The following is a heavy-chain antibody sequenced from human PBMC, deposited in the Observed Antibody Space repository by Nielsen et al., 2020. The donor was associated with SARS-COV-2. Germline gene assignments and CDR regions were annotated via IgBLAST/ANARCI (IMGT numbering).Heavy chain of an antibody. CDR3: ARQGGGTAAMYSKNKNWFDP. V-gene: IGHV6-1*01. CDR2: TYYRSKWYN. Sequence: SQTLSLTCAISGDSVSSNSAAWNWIRQSPSRGLEWLGRTYYRSKWYNDYAVSVKSRITINPDTSKNQFSLQLNSVTPEDTAVYYCARQGGGTAAMYSKNKNWFDPWGQGTLVTVSS. D-gene: IGHD2-2*01. J-gene: IGHJ5*02. CDR1: GDSVSSNSAA.